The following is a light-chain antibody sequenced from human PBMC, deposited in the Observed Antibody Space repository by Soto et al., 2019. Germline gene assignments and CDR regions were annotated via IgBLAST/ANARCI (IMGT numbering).Light chain of an antibody. Sequence: QCVLTQPASVSGSPGQSITISCTGTSSDVGGYNCVSWYQQHPGKAPKLMIYEVSNRPSGVSNRFSGSKSGNTASLTISGLQAEDEADYYCSSYTSSSTVVFGGGTKLTVL. CDR1: SSDVGGYNC. CDR2: EVS. J-gene: IGLJ2*01. CDR3: SSYTSSSTVV. V-gene: IGLV2-14*01.